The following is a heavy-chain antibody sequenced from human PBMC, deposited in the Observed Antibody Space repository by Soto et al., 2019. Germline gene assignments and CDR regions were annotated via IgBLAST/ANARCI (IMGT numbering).Heavy chain of an antibody. D-gene: IGHD2-8*01. CDR1: GYTFTSYG. V-gene: IGHV1-18*01. CDR2: ISAYNGNT. Sequence: QVQLVQSGAEVKKPGASVKVSCKASGYTFTSYGXXXXXXXXXXGLEWMGWISAYNGNTKYAQKLQGRVTMTTDTXXXXXXXXXXXXXXXXXXXYXXAXXXXXXLIDYWGQGTLVTVSS. J-gene: IGHJ4*02. CDR3: AXXXXXXLIDY.